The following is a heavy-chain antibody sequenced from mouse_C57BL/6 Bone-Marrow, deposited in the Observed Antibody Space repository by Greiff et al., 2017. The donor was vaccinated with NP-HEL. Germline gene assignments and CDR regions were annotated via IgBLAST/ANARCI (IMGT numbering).Heavy chain of an antibody. V-gene: IGHV2-2*01. CDR1: GFSLTSYG. CDR2: IWSGGST. J-gene: IGHJ2*01. D-gene: IGHD2-1*01. Sequence: QVQLQQSGPGLVQPSQSLSITCTVSGFSLTSYGVHWVRQSPGKGLEWLGVIWSGGSTDYNAAFISRLSISKDNSNRQVFFKMNRLQADDTAIYYCARNYEGNYFYFDYWGQGTTLTVSS. CDR3: ARNYEGNYFYFDY.